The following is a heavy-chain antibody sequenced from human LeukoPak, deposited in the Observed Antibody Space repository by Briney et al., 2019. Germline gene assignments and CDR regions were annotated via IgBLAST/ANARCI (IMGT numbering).Heavy chain of an antibody. CDR3: AERGYDILTGYQVDY. CDR1: GGTFSSYA. CDR2: IIPIFGTA. J-gene: IGHJ4*02. D-gene: IGHD3-9*01. V-gene: IGHV1-69*13. Sequence: SVKVSCKASGGTFSSYAISWVRQAPGQGLEWMGGIIPIFGTANYAQKFQGRVTITADESTSTAYMELSSPRSEDTAVYYCAERGYDILTGYQVDYWGQGTLVTVSS.